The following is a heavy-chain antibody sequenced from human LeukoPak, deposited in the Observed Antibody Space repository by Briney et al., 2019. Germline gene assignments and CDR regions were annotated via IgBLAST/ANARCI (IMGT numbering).Heavy chain of an antibody. Sequence: SVKVSCKASGGTFSSYAISWVRQAPGQGLEWMGGIIPIFGTANYAQKFQGRVTITADESTSTAYMELSSLRSEDTAVYYCAREYYYGSGSYDYYFDYWGQGTLVTVSS. CDR1: GGTFSSYA. V-gene: IGHV1-69*13. J-gene: IGHJ4*02. CDR3: AREYYYGSGSYDYYFDY. D-gene: IGHD3-10*01. CDR2: IIPIFGTA.